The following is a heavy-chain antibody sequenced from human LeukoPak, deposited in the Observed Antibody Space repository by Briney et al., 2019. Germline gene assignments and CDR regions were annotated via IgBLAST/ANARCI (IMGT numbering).Heavy chain of an antibody. Sequence: QPGGSLRLSCAASGFTVSSNYMSWVRQAPGKGLEWVSVIYSGGSTYYADSVKGRFTISRHNSKNTLYLQMNSLRAEDTAVYCCARSPPTYSPSWYYFDYWGQGTLVTVSS. CDR2: IYSGGST. V-gene: IGHV3-53*04. CDR1: GFTVSSNY. CDR3: ARSPPTYSPSWYYFDY. D-gene: IGHD6-13*01. J-gene: IGHJ4*02.